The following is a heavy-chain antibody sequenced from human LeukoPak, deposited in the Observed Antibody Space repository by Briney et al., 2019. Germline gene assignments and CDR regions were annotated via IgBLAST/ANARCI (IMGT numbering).Heavy chain of an antibody. CDR3: ARVSGIAAAGPINWFDP. D-gene: IGHD6-13*01. CDR1: GFTFSDYY. V-gene: IGHV3-11*05. J-gene: IGHJ5*02. Sequence: PGGSLRLSCAASGFTFSDYYMSWIRQAPGEGLEWVSYISSSSSYTNYADSVKGRFTISRDNAKNSLYLQMNSLRAEDTAVYYCARVSGIAAAGPINWFDPWGQGTLVTVSS. CDR2: ISSSSSYT.